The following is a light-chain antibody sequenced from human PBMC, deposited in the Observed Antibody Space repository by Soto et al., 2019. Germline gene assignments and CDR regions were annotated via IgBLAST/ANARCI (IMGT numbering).Light chain of an antibody. J-gene: IGLJ1*01. CDR1: ITDVGRYDY. V-gene: IGLV2-14*01. CDR3: ASYTNDSPLGV. Sequence: SVLTQPAAVSGSPGHSITISWTGTITDVGRYDYVSGYRQYPAKAPPLIIFEINHRPSGVSDRFSGSRSGNTASLTISGLQADDEGDYYCASYTNDSPLGVFGTATKVTVL. CDR2: EIN.